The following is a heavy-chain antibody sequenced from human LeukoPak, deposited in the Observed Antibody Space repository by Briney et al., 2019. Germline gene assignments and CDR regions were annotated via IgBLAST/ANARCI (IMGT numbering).Heavy chain of an antibody. CDR3: TTSAHYDMSFDY. Sequence: TGGSLRLSCAASGFTFSNAWMSWVRQAPGKGLEWVGRIKSKTDGGTTDYAAPVKGRFTISRDDSKNTLYLQMNSLKTAATAVYYCTTSAHYDMSFDYWGQGTLVTVSS. D-gene: IGHD3-9*01. J-gene: IGHJ4*02. V-gene: IGHV3-15*01. CDR1: GFTFSNAW. CDR2: IKSKTDGGTT.